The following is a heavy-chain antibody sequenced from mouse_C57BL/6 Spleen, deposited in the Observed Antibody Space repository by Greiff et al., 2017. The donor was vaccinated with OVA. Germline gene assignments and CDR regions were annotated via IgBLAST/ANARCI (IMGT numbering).Heavy chain of an antibody. J-gene: IGHJ1*03. Sequence: VQLQQSGAELVKPGASVKISCKASGYAFSSYWMNWVKQRPGKGLEWIGQIYPGDGDTNYNGKFKGKATLTADKSSSTAYMQLSSLTSEDSAVYFCAKFYYYGSSRYFDVWGTGTTVTVSS. CDR1: GYAFSSYW. D-gene: IGHD1-1*01. CDR2: IYPGDGDT. CDR3: AKFYYYGSSRYFDV. V-gene: IGHV1-80*01.